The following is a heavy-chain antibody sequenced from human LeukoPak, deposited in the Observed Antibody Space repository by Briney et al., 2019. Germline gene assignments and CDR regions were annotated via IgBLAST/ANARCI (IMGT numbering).Heavy chain of an antibody. CDR2: IYYSGST. Sequence: PSETLSLTCTVSGGSISSGGYSWSWIRQHPGKGLEWIGYIYYSGSTYYNPSLKSRVTISVDTSKNQFSLKLSSVTAADTAVYYCARGGGDYGDYRDAFDIWGQGTMVTVSS. J-gene: IGHJ3*02. V-gene: IGHV4-31*03. D-gene: IGHD4-17*01. CDR1: GGSISSGGYS. CDR3: ARGGGDYGDYRDAFDI.